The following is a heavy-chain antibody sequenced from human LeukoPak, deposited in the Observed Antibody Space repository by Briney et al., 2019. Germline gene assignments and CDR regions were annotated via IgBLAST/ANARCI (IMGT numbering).Heavy chain of an antibody. D-gene: IGHD3/OR15-3a*01. Sequence: SGTLSLTCAVSGGSISSSSYYWGWIRQPPGKGLEWIGRIYYSGSTYYNPSLKSRVTISVDTSKNQFSLRLTSVTAADTAVYYCARQTGSGLFILPGGQGTLVTVSS. V-gene: IGHV4-39*01. CDR3: ARQTGSGLFILP. CDR1: GGSISSSSYY. J-gene: IGHJ4*02. CDR2: IYYSGST.